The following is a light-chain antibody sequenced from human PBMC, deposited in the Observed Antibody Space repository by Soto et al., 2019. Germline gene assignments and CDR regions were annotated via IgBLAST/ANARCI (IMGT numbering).Light chain of an antibody. J-gene: IGKJ4*01. CDR3: LQRSNWPPFA. Sequence: EIVLTQSPATLSLSPGERDTLSCRASQSVSSYLAWYQQKPGQAPRLLIYDASNRATGIPARFSGSGSGTDFTLTISCLEPEHFTFYYCLQRSNWPPFAFGGGTKGDIK. CDR2: DAS. V-gene: IGKV3-11*01. CDR1: QSVSSY.